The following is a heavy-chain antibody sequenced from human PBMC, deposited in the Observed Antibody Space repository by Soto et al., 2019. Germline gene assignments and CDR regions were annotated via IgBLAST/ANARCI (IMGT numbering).Heavy chain of an antibody. J-gene: IGHJ6*02. D-gene: IGHD3-10*01. Sequence: QVELVESGGGVVQPGRSLRLSCAASGFTFSTYGMHWVRQAPGKGLEWVAVISNDGSRKSHKDSVKGRFTLSRDNSKNTVYLQMNSLRAEDTAVYYCAKDRGPMANYGIAVWGQWTTVSVSS. CDR1: GFTFSTYG. V-gene: IGHV3-30*18. CDR2: ISNDGSRK. CDR3: AKDRGPMANYGIAV.